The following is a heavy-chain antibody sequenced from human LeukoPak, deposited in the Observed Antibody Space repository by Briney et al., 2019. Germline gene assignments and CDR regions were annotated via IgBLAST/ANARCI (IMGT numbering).Heavy chain of an antibody. D-gene: IGHD2-2*01. Sequence: GGSLRLSCAASGFTFSDYYMNWIRLAPGKGLEWVSSVSTSSTYTNYADSVRGRFTISRDNANNSLYLQMNSLRAEDTAVYYCARAQVVPAATYYYYYGMDVWGKGTTVTVSS. J-gene: IGHJ6*04. V-gene: IGHV3-11*06. CDR3: ARAQVVPAATYYYYYGMDV. CDR2: VSTSSTYT. CDR1: GFTFSDYY.